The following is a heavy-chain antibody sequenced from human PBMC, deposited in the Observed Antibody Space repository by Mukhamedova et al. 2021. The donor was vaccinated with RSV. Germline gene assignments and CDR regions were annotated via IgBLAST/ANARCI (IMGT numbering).Heavy chain of an antibody. CDR1: GGYY. CDR2: IDYSGNT. CDR3: ARDRGGPDY. D-gene: IGHD2-15*01. Sequence: GGYYWAWIRQPPGKGLEWIGDIDYSGNTYYNRSLKSRIIMSVDTSKNQFSLKLASVTSADTAVYYCARDRGGPDYWGQGSLVTVSS. J-gene: IGHJ4*02. V-gene: IGHV4-61*08.